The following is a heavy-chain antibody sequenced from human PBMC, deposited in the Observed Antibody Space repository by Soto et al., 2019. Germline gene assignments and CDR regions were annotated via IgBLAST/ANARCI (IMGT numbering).Heavy chain of an antibody. CDR3: ARGDYSNYVDY. CDR2: ISGYNGDT. V-gene: IGHV1-18*01. CDR1: GYIYTNYG. D-gene: IGHD4-4*01. Sequence: QVQLMQSGTELKEPGASVKVSCETSGYIYTNYGINWVRQAPGQGLEWMGWISGYNGDTSYAQNVQGRATMTTDTSTSTAYMELRNLRSDDTAVYYCARGDYSNYVDYWGQGTLVTVSS. J-gene: IGHJ4*02.